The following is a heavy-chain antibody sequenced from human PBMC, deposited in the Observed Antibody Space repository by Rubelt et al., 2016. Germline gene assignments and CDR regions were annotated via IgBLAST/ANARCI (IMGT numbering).Heavy chain of an antibody. V-gene: IGHV2-5*02. Sequence: QITLKESGPPLVKPTQTLTLTCTFSGFSLSRGVGVGWIRQPPGRALAWLALIYWDADRRYSQSLRRTLTLTKDTSRNQVVLTLTNGDPVDTATEYCAYPSIAYRDDIFDAFDIWGQGTMVTVAS. CDR3: AYPSIAYRDDIFDAFDI. J-gene: IGHJ3*02. CDR2: IYWDADR. D-gene: IGHD4-17*01. CDR1: GFSLSRGVG.